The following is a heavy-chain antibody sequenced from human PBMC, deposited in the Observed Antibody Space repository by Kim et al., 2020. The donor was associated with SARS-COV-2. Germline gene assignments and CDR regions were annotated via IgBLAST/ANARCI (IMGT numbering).Heavy chain of an antibody. D-gene: IGHD5-12*01. Sequence: SETLSLTCTVSGGSIKDYYWSWIRQSPGKGLEWIGYIYYSGSSNYNPSLTSRVSISVDTSRNHYSLRLSSVTAADTAVYYCARAGRDAYDPLDSWGQGTLVTVSS. CDR2: IYYSGSS. CDR1: GGSIKDYY. CDR3: ARAGRDAYDPLDS. J-gene: IGHJ4*02. V-gene: IGHV4-59*01.